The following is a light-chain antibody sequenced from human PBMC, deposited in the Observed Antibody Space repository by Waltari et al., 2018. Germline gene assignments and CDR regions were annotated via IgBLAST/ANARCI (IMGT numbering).Light chain of an antibody. CDR2: DVT. J-gene: IGLJ2*01. V-gene: IGLV2-14*03. CDR1: SRYSCGYEY. CDR3: SSFASSTTGI. Sequence: SPLTQPDPVSGSPGQSCPISCSRISRYSCGYEYVSWYQQHPGKAPKVIIYDVTNRPSGVSNRFSGSKAGSSASLTISGLQAEGEADYYCSSFASSTTGIFGGATKVTVL.